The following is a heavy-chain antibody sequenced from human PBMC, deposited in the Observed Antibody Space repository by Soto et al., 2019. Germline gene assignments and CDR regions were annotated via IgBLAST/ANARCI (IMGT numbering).Heavy chain of an antibody. CDR2: VIPIFRTP. V-gene: IGHV1-69*01. CDR3: SRSTGSGFRPGTHRFKGFRP. D-gene: IGHD5-12*01. CDR1: GVTFSSFA. J-gene: IGHJ5*02. Sequence: QVQLVQSGAEVKQPGSSVKVSCQASGVTFSSFAISWVRQAPGQGLEWMGGVIPIFRTPNYAQNFQGRVTITADESPNLIYMELSKLGSEDTAVYYCSRSTGSGFRPGTHRFKGFRPWGQGTLVTVSS.